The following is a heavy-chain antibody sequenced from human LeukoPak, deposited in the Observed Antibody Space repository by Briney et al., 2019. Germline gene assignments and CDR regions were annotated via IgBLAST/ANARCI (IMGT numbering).Heavy chain of an antibody. CDR2: INPNSGGT. J-gene: IGHJ6*03. D-gene: IGHD4-17*01. CDR3: ARDRGKTVTTLVHMDV. V-gene: IGHV1-2*02. CDR1: GYTFTGYY. Sequence: GASVKVSCKASGYTFTGYYMHWVRQAPGQGLEWMGWINPNSGGTNYAQKFQGRVTMTRDTSISTTYMELSRLRSDDTAVYYCARDRGKTVTTLVHMDVWGKGTTVTVSS.